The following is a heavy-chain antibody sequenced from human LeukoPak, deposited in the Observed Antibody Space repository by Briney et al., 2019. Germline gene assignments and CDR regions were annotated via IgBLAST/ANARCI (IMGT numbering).Heavy chain of an antibody. CDR3: AIHRTPDYYDSSAY. CDR2: IYFIGNT. CDR1: GGSISSYY. Sequence: SETLSLTCTVSGGSISSYYWSWIRQPPGKGLEWIGLIYFIGNTIYNPSLKSRVSMSLDTSKKQFSLKLSSVTAADTAVYYCAIHRTPDYYDSSAYWGQGTLVTVSS. J-gene: IGHJ4*02. D-gene: IGHD3-22*01. V-gene: IGHV4-4*07.